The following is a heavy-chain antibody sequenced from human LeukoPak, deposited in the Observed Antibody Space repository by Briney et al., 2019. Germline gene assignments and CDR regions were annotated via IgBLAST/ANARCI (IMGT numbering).Heavy chain of an antibody. CDR2: IYSGGST. CDR3: ARVSRPGGDSKPYYYYGMDV. CDR1: GFTVSSNY. J-gene: IGHJ6*02. D-gene: IGHD2-21*02. Sequence: GGSLRLSCAASGFTVSSNYMSWVRQAPGKGLEWVSVIYSGGSTYYADSAKGRFTISRDNSKNTLYLQMNSLRAEDTAVYYCARVSRPGGDSKPYYYYGMDVWGQGTTVTVSS. V-gene: IGHV3-53*01.